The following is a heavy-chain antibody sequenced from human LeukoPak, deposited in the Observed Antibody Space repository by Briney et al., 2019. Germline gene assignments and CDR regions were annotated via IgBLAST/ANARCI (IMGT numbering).Heavy chain of an antibody. D-gene: IGHD3-10*01. V-gene: IGHV4-4*07. CDR2: MYVSGST. CDR1: GDSISSYY. Sequence: SETLSLTCTVSGDSISSYYRSWIRQPAGKGLEWIGRMYVSGSTNYNPSLKSRVTMSVDTSKNQFSLKMTSVTAADTAFYYCARDMVRGVKAYLSWFDPWGQGTLVTVSS. CDR3: ARDMVRGVKAYLSWFDP. J-gene: IGHJ5*02.